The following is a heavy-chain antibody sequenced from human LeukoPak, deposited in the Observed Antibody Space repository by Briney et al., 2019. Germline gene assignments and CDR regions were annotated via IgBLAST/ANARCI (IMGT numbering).Heavy chain of an antibody. CDR3: ARDDPFTVFDP. Sequence: EASVKVSCKASGGTFSSYAISWVRQAPGQGLEWMGRIIPIFGTANYAQKFQGRVTITTDESTSTAYLELSSLRSEDTAVYYCARDDPFTVFDPWGQGTLVTPSS. CDR1: GGTFSSYA. V-gene: IGHV1-69*05. CDR2: IIPIFGTA. D-gene: IGHD4-17*01. J-gene: IGHJ5*02.